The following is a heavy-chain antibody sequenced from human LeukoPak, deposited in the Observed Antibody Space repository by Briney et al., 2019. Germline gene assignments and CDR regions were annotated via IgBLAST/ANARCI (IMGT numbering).Heavy chain of an antibody. CDR1: GGSISSYF. D-gene: IGHD5-24*01. CDR2: IYRTGTT. J-gene: IGHJ3*02. V-gene: IGHV4-59*04. CDR3: VRDGYVPVAFDI. Sequence: SDTLSLICTVSGGSISSYFWGWTRQPPGGGLEWIGNIYRTGTTFHNPSLQSRVSMSVDPSKNTFSLNLKSVTAADTAVYYCVRDGYVPVAFDIWGQGTVVTVSS.